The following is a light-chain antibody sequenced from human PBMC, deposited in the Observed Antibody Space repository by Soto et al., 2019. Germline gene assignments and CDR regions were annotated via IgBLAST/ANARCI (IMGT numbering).Light chain of an antibody. V-gene: IGLV2-23*01. CDR2: EGS. CDR3: CSFEAGSTNYV. Sequence: QSALSQPASVSGSPGQSITISCTGTSSDVGNYNLVSWYQHHPGKAPKLMIYEGSKRPSGVSNRFSGSKSGNTAPLTISGLQDEDEADYYSCSFEAGSTNYVFGTGTKVTVL. CDR1: SSDVGNYNL. J-gene: IGLJ1*01.